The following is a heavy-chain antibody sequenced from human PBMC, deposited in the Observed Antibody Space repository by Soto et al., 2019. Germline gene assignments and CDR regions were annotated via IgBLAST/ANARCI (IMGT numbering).Heavy chain of an antibody. J-gene: IGHJ4*02. CDR2: IYYSGGT. CDR3: ALRGDYFDY. Sequence: SETLSLTCTVSGGSISSYYWSWIRQPPGKGLEWIGYIYYSGGTNYNPSLKSRVTISVDTSKNQFSLKLSSVTAADTAVYYCALRGDYFDYWGQGTLVTVSS. D-gene: IGHD3-10*01. CDR1: GGSISSYY. V-gene: IGHV4-59*01.